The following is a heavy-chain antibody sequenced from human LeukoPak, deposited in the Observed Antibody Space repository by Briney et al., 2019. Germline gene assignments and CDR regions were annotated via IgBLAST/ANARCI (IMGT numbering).Heavy chain of an antibody. CDR3: ARLGYCTNGICYSYDY. Sequence: GESLKISCKGSGYTFTTSWIGWVRQMPGKGLEWMGIIYPGDSDTRYSPSFQGQVTISADKSISTAYLQWSSLKASDTAMYYCARLGYCTNGICYSYDYWGQGTLVTVSA. V-gene: IGHV5-51*01. CDR1: GYTFTTSW. CDR2: IYPGDSDT. D-gene: IGHD2-8*01. J-gene: IGHJ4*02.